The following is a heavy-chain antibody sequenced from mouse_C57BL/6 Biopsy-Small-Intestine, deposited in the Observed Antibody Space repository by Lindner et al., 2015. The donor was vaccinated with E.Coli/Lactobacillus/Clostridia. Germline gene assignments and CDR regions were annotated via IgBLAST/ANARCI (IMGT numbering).Heavy chain of an antibody. D-gene: IGHD3-2*01. J-gene: IGHJ3*01. CDR1: GYSFTGYN. Sequence: VQLQESGAELVKPGASVKISCKASGYSFTGYNMNWVKQSHGQSLEWIGNINPYYGSTNYNQKFKGKATLTVDKSSSTAYMQLNSLTSEDSAVYYCAPDSSGPFAYWGQGTLVTVSA. CDR3: APDSSGPFAY. V-gene: IGHV1-39*01. CDR2: INPYYGST.